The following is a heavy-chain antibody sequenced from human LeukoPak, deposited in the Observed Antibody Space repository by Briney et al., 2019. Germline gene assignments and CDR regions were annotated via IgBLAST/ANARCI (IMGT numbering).Heavy chain of an antibody. CDR3: ARETNWGSHSDY. V-gene: IGHV3-21*01. J-gene: IGHJ4*02. D-gene: IGHD7-27*01. CDR2: ISSSSSYI. Sequence: PGGSLRLSGAASGFTFSSYSMNWVRQAPGKGLEWVSSISSSSSYIYYADSVKGRFTISRDNAKNSLYLQMNSLRAEDTAVYYCARETNWGSHSDYWGQGTLVTVSS. CDR1: GFTFSSYS.